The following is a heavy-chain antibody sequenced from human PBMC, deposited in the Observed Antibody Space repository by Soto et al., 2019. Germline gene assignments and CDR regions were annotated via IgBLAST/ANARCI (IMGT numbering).Heavy chain of an antibody. Sequence: QVQLQESGPGLVKPSETLSLTCTVSGGSVSSGSYYWSWIRQPPGKGLEWIGYIYYSGSTNYNPSPQSRVTISVDTSKNPFSLKLSSVTAADTAVYYCARRGGLHFDYWGQGTLVTVSS. V-gene: IGHV4-61*01. D-gene: IGHD3-16*01. CDR3: ARRGGLHFDY. CDR1: GGSVSSGSYY. CDR2: IYYSGST. J-gene: IGHJ4*02.